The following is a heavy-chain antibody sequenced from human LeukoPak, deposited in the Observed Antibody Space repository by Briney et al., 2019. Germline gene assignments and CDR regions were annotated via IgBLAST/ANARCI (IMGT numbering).Heavy chain of an antibody. CDR2: IIPIFGTA. V-gene: IGHV1-69*05. CDR1: GGTFSSYA. J-gene: IGHJ3*02. Sequence: GSSVKVSRKASGGTFSSYAISWVQQAPGQGLEWMGGIIPIFGTANYAQKFQGRVTITTDESTSTAYMELSSLRSEDTAVYYCARDSSGLDAFDIWGQGTMVTVSS. D-gene: IGHD3-22*01. CDR3: ARDSSGLDAFDI.